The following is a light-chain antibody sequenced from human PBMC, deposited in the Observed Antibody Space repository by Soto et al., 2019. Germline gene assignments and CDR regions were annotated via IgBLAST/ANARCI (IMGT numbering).Light chain of an antibody. Sequence: DIQMTQSPSTLSGSVGDRVTITCRASQTISSWLAWYQQKPGKAPKLLIYKASTLKSGVASRFSGSGSGTEFSLTISSLQTDDSATYYCQNYNSYSEAFGQGTKV. CDR3: QNYNSYSEA. CDR2: KAS. CDR1: QTISSW. V-gene: IGKV1-5*03. J-gene: IGKJ1*01.